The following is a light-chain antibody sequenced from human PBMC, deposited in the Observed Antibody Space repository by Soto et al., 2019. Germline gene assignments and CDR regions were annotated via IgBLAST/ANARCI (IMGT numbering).Light chain of an antibody. J-gene: IGLJ3*02. V-gene: IGLV2-14*01. CDR3: TSYSRYRVLV. Sequence: QSVLTQPASVSGSLGQSITISCTGTSSDIGGYKYVSWYQQHPGKAPKLIIFEVSNRPSGVSDRFYGSNSGNTASLTISGLQAEDEADYYCTSYSRYRVLVFGGGTKVTVL. CDR2: EVS. CDR1: SSDIGGYKY.